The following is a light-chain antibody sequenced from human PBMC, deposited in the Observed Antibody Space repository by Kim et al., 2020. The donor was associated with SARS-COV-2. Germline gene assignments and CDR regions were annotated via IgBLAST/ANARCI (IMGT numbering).Light chain of an antibody. CDR2: DAS. V-gene: IGKV3-11*01. CDR3: QQRSNWPT. Sequence: EIVLTQSPATLSLSPGERVTLSCRASQSVSSYLAWYQQKAGQAPRLLVYDASNRATGIPARFSGSGTGTDFTLTISSLEPEDFAIYYCQQRSNWPTFGQGTRVEIK. CDR1: QSVSSY. J-gene: IGKJ1*01.